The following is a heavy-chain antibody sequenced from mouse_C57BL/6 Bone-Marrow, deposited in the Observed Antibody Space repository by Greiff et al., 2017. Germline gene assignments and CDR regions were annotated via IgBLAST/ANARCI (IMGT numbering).Heavy chain of an antibody. J-gene: IGHJ2*01. CDR2: IYPRSGNT. CDR3: ARPPRITTVVATDY. Sequence: VKLVESGAELARPGASVKLSCKASGYTFTSYGISWVKQRTGQGLEWIGEIYPRSGNTYYNEKFKGKATLTADKSSSTAYMELRSLTSEDSSVYFCARPPRITTVVATDYWGQGTTLTVSS. V-gene: IGHV1-81*01. D-gene: IGHD1-1*01. CDR1: GYTFTSYG.